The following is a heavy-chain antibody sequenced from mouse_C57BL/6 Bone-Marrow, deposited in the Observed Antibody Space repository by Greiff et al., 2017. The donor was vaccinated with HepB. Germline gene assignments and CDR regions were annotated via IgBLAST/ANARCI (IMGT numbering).Heavy chain of an antibody. CDR2: ISSGGSYT. V-gene: IGHV5-6*01. CDR3: APGAWFAY. J-gene: IGHJ3*01. Sequence: EVQRVESGGDLVKPGGSLKLSCAASGFTFSSYGMSWVRQTPDKRLEWVATISSGGSYTYYPDSVKGRFTISRDNAKNTLYLQMSSLKSEDTAMYYCAPGAWFAYWGQGTLVTVSA. CDR1: GFTFSSYG.